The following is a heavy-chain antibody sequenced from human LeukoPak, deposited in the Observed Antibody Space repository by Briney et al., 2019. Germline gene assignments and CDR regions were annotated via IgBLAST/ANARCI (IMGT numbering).Heavy chain of an antibody. J-gene: IGHJ4*02. D-gene: IGHD3-22*01. V-gene: IGHV4-59*01. Sequence: SETLSLTCTVSGGPISSYYWSWIRQPPGKGLEWIGYIYYSGSTNYNPSLKSRVTISVDTSKNQFSLKLSSVTAADTAVYYCARVVYDSSGFLDYWGQGTLVTVSS. CDR2: IYYSGST. CDR3: ARVVYDSSGFLDY. CDR1: GGPISSYY.